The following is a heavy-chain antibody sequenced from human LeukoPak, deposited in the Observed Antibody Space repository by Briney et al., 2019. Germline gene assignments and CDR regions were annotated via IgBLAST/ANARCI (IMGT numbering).Heavy chain of an antibody. D-gene: IGHD3-10*01. Sequence: GGSLRLSCAASGFTFRSYAMSWVRQAPGKGLEWVSSISPSGDITYYADSVKGRFTISRDNSKNTLYLEVISLTAEDTAVYYCAKDDAWLQFGEWSQGTLVTVSS. CDR3: AKDDAWLQFGE. J-gene: IGHJ4*02. CDR2: ISPSGDIT. CDR1: GFTFRSYA. V-gene: IGHV3-23*01.